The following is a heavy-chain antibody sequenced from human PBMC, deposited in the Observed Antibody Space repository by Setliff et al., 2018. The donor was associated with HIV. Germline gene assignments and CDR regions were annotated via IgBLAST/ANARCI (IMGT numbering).Heavy chain of an antibody. CDR3: ARVPTNPDFYYYYMDV. CDR2: IYYSGGT. J-gene: IGHJ6*03. V-gene: IGHV4-31*03. Sequence: SETLSLTCTVSGGSISSGGYYWSWIRQHPGKGLEWIGYIYYSGGTYYNPSLKSRGTISVDTSKNQFSLKLSSVTAADTAVYYCARVPTNPDFYYYYMDVLGKGTTVTVSS. CDR1: GGSISSGGYY.